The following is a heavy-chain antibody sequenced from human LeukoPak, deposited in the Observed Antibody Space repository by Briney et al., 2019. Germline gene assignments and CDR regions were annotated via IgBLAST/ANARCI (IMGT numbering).Heavy chain of an antibody. J-gene: IGHJ5*02. CDR2: IYYSGST. CDR3: ARHKAGAVAVNWFDP. V-gene: IGHV4-59*08. Sequence: SETLSLTCTVSGGSISSYYWSWIRQPPGKGLEWIGYIYYSGSTNYNPSLKSRVTISVDTSKNQFSLKLSSVTAADTAVYYCARHKAGAVAVNWFDPWGQGTLVTVS. D-gene: IGHD6-19*01. CDR1: GGSISSYY.